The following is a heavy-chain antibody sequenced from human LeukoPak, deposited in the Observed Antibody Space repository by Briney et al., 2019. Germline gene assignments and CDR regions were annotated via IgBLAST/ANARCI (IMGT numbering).Heavy chain of an antibody. Sequence: ASVKVSCKASGYTFTGYYMHWVRQAPGQGLEWMGWINPNSGGTNYAQKFQGRVTMTRDTSISTAYMELRSLRSDDTAVYYCARDRQYCSGGTCYSRFYYYGMDVWGQGTTVTVSS. D-gene: IGHD2-15*01. CDR3: ARDRQYCSGGTCYSRFYYYGMDV. J-gene: IGHJ6*02. V-gene: IGHV1-2*02. CDR1: GYTFTGYY. CDR2: INPNSGGT.